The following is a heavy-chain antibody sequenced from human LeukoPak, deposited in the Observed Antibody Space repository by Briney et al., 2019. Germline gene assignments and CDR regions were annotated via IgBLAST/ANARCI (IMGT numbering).Heavy chain of an antibody. D-gene: IGHD3-16*02. V-gene: IGHV3-23*01. Sequence: GGSLRLSCVASGITFSNYAVSWVRQAPEKGLDWVSVISGSAHKIRYADSVKGRFTISRDNSENTLYLQMNSLRAEDTAVYYCARGGDYVWGSYRPFDYWGQGTLVTVSS. J-gene: IGHJ4*02. CDR1: GITFSNYA. CDR2: ISGSAHKI. CDR3: ARGGDYVWGSYRPFDY.